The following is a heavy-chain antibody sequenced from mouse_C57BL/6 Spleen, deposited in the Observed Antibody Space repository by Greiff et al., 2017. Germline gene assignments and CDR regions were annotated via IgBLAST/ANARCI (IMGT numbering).Heavy chain of an antibody. V-gene: IGHV5-9-1*02. Sequence: EVKLMESGEGLVKPGGSLKLSCAASGFTFSSYAMSWVRQTPEKRLEWVAYISSGGDYIYYADTVKGRFTISRDNARNTLYLQMSSLKSEDTAMYYCTRDLDSSGYEGVPWCAYWGQGTLVTVSA. CDR3: TRDLDSSGYEGVPWCAY. CDR2: ISSGGDYI. J-gene: IGHJ3*01. D-gene: IGHD3-2*02. CDR1: GFTFSSYA.